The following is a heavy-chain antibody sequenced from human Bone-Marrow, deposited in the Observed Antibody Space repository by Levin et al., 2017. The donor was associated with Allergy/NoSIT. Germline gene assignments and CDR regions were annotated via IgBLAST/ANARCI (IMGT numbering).Heavy chain of an antibody. CDR1: GFNFSNVW. Sequence: GESLKISCAASGFNFSNVWMIWVRQAPGKGLEWVARIKTKSDGETTDYAAPVKGRFSISRDDSRKTLYLQMNNRKSEDTAVYYCSAFFHWGQGALVTVSS. J-gene: IGHJ4*02. CDR2: IKTKSDGETT. D-gene: IGHD3-3*01. V-gene: IGHV3-15*01. CDR3: SAFFH.